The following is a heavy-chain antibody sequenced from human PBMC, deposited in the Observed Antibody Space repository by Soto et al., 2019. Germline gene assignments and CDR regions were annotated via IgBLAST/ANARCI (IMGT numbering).Heavy chain of an antibody. CDR1: GLTFSDYW. V-gene: IGHV3-7*03. CDR2: IRQDESEK. D-gene: IGHD1-26*01. Sequence: EVQLVESGGGLVQPGGSLRLSCAVSGLTFSDYWMSWVRQAPGKGLEWVPNIRQDESEKNYADSVKGRFTISRDNAKSSVYLQMNSLRAEDTAVYYCTNDKFSGSYYVRGLTYYFEYWGQGTLVTVSS. CDR3: TNDKFSGSYYVRGLTYYFEY. J-gene: IGHJ4*02.